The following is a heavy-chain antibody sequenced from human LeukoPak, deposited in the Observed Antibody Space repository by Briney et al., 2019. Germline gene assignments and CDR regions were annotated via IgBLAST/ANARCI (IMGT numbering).Heavy chain of an antibody. CDR1: GFSFSSYE. Sequence: GGSLRLSCAASGFSFSSYEMNWVRQAPGKGLEWVSYISSSGGGSTKYYADSVKGRFTISRDNSKNTLYLQMNSLRAEDTAVYYCAREGPRGSMVRGHRYGMDVWGQGTTVTVSS. CDR2: ISSSGGGSTK. J-gene: IGHJ6*02. V-gene: IGHV3-48*03. CDR3: AREGPRGSMVRGHRYGMDV. D-gene: IGHD3-10*01.